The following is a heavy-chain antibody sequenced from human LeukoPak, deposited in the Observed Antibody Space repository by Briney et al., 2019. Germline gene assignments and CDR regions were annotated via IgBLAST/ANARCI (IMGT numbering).Heavy chain of an antibody. V-gene: IGHV3-30*02. D-gene: IGHD1-26*01. CDR2: VRNDGTNK. CDR3: ASGGSSATFDY. CDR1: GFTFSSYG. Sequence: GGSLRLSCAASGFTFSSYGMHWVRQAPGKGLEWVAFVRNDGTNKHYADSVKGRFTISRDNSKNTLYLQMNSLRAEDTAVYYCASGGSSATFDYWGQGTLVTVSS. J-gene: IGHJ4*02.